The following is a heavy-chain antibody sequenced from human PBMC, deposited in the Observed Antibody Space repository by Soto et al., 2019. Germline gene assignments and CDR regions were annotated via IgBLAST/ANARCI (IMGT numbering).Heavy chain of an antibody. CDR3: ARPRNIVIWFGELPDV. CDR2: ISYDGSDK. CDR1: GFTFSSHA. V-gene: IGHV3-30-3*01. Sequence: QVQLVESGGGVVQPGRSLRLSCAASGFTFSSHAMHWVRQAPGKGLEWVGVISYDGSDKYYAVSVKGRFTISRDNSQNTLYLQMNSLRVEDTAAYYCARPRNIVIWFGELPDVWGQGTTVIVS. D-gene: IGHD3-10*01. J-gene: IGHJ6*02.